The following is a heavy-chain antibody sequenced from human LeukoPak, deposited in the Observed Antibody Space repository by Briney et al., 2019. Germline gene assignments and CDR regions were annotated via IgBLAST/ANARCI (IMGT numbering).Heavy chain of an antibody. V-gene: IGHV4-59*01. J-gene: IGHJ4*02. CDR3: ARGQEADY. CDR2: IYYSGST. Sequence: SETLSLTYTVSGGSISSYYWSWIRQPPGKGLEWIGYIYYSGSTNYNPSLKSRVTISVDTSKNQFSLKLSSVTAADTAVYYCARGQEADYWGQGTLVTVSS. CDR1: GGSISSYY.